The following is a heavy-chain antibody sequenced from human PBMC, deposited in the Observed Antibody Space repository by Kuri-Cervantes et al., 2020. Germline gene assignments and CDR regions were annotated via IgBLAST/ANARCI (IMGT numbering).Heavy chain of an antibody. CDR1: GFTFSSYW. V-gene: IGHV3-7*01. CDR2: IKQDGSEK. D-gene: IGHD1-26*01. J-gene: IGHJ4*02. Sequence: GESLKISCAASGFTFSSYWMSWVRQAPGKGLEWVANIKQDGSEKYYVDSVRGRFTISRDNAKNSLYLQMNSLRVEDTAVYYCAREAWEPEYWGQGTLVTVSS. CDR3: AREAWEPEY.